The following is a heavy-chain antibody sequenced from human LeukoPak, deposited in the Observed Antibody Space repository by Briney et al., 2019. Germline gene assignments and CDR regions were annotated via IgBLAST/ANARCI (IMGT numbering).Heavy chain of an antibody. Sequence: SETLSLTCTVSGGSISSGSYYWSWIRQPAGKGLEWIGRIYTSGSTNYNPSLKSRVTISVDTSKNQFSLKLRSVTAADTAVYYCASLLRYYYYMDVWGKGTTVTVSS. J-gene: IGHJ6*03. CDR1: GGSISSGSYY. D-gene: IGHD2-15*01. CDR2: IYTSGST. CDR3: ASLLRYYYYMDV. V-gene: IGHV4-61*02.